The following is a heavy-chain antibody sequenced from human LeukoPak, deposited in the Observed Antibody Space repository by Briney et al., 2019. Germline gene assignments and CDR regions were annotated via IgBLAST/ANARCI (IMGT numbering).Heavy chain of an antibody. CDR1: GGSITDHF. V-gene: IGHV4-59*11. D-gene: IGHD4-17*01. J-gene: IGHJ4*02. Sequence: SETLSLTCSVSGGSITDHFWGWIRHPPGMGLEWIGHIYGSPTYNPSLKSRVTISVDTSKNQFSLKLSSVTAADTAVYYCARGPLGRYGDYFDYWGQGTLVTVSS. CDR3: ARGPLGRYGDYFDY. CDR2: IYGSP.